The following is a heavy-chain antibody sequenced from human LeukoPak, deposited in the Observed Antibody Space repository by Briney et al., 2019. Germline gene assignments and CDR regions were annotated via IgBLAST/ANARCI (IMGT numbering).Heavy chain of an antibody. CDR3: ARAPRKFRGIIVTPLYYFDY. D-gene: IGHD3-10*01. J-gene: IGHJ4*02. Sequence: GGSLKLSCAASGFTFSNYAMSWVRQAPGKGLEWVSTISGSTENTYYADSVKGRFTIPRDNSKNTLYLQMNSLRAEDTAIYYCARAPRKFRGIIVTPLYYFDYWRQAALVTVSS. CDR2: ISGSTENT. CDR1: GFTFSNYA. V-gene: IGHV3-23*01.